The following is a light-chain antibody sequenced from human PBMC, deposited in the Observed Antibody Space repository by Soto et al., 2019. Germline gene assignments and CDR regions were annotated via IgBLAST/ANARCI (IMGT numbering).Light chain of an antibody. J-gene: IGKJ5*01. Sequence: DIQMTQSPSSLSASVGDRVTITCRANQSVSDSLNWYQQKPGKVPKLLIYAASSLRSGVPSRISGSGSGTDFTLTISSLQPEDFATYYCQQGSTTPITFGLGTRLEIK. CDR1: QSVSDS. CDR3: QQGSTTPIT. CDR2: AAS. V-gene: IGKV1-39*01.